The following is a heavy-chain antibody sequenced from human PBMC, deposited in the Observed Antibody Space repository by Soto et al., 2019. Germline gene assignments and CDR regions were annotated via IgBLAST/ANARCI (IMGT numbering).Heavy chain of an antibody. D-gene: IGHD3-16*01. V-gene: IGHV3-66*01. CDR3: AGSVGGGFDF. J-gene: IGHJ4*02. CDR1: GFTVSSNY. CDR2: VYIGGNT. Sequence: EVQLVESGGGLVQPGGSLRLSCAASGFTVSSNYMSWVRQAPGKGLEWVSVVYIGGNTYYAESVEDRFTISRDNFQNMLYLQMNSLGAEDTVVYYWAGSVGGGFDFWGQGTLVTVSS.